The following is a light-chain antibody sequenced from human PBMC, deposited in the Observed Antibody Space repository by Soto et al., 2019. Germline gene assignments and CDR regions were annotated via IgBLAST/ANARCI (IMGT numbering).Light chain of an antibody. V-gene: IGKV1-5*03. J-gene: IGKJ2*01. Sequence: DIRMTQSRSTLSASVGDRVTITCGASQSISNWLAWYQHKPGKAPKLLIYKASRLPSGVPSRFSGSGSGTEFTLTISSLQPDDFATYYCQHYNSHSTFGQGTKLEIK. CDR2: KAS. CDR3: QHYNSHST. CDR1: QSISNW.